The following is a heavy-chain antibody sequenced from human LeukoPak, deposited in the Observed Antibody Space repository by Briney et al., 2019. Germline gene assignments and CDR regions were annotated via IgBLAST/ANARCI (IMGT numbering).Heavy chain of an antibody. V-gene: IGHV1-24*01. J-gene: IGHJ4*02. D-gene: IGHD6-19*01. CDR1: GYTLTELS. CDR2: FDPEDGET. CDR3: ARDGSSGWHHDY. Sequence: ASVKVSCKVPGYTLTELSMHWVRQAPGKGLEWMGGFDPEDGETIYAQKFQGRVTMTEDTSTDTAYMELSSLRSEDTAVYYCARDGSSGWHHDYWGQGTLVTVSS.